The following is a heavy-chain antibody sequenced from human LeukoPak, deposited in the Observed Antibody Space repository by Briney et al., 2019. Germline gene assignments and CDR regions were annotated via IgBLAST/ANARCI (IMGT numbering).Heavy chain of an antibody. CDR1: GASIRSYF. J-gene: IGHJ3*02. CDR2: IS. D-gene: IGHD5-24*01. Sequence: SETLSLTCSVSGASIRSYFWSWIRQSPGKGLEWNDISNFNPSLESRVTILVDRSKSQFSLKLRSVTAADTAVYYCARGLELATDDAFDIWGPGTMVTVSS. CDR3: ARGLELATDDAFDI. V-gene: IGHV4-59*01.